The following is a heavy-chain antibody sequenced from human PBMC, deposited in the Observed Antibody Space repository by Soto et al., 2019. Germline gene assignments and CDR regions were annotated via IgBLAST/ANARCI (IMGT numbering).Heavy chain of an antibody. D-gene: IGHD3-3*01. CDR3: ARDRNTIFGVVITSYNWFDP. CDR1: GFTLSSYS. J-gene: IGHJ5*02. CDR2: ISSSSSYI. Sequence: GGSLRLSCAASGFTLSSYSMNWVRQAPGKGLEWVSSISSSSSYIYYADSVKGRFTISRDNAKNSLYLQMNSLRAEDTAVYYCARDRNTIFGVVITSYNWFDPWGQGTLVTVSS. V-gene: IGHV3-21*01.